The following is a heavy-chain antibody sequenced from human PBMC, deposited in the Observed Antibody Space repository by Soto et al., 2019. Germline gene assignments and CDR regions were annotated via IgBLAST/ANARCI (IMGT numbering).Heavy chain of an antibody. Sequence: SSETLSLTCTFSGGSISSSTFHWGWIRQPPGKGLEWIGSVYYDGTTYYNPSLRSRVTISVDTSKNQFSLKMSSVTAADTAAYYCDYFDWSPYWGQGTLVTVSS. CDR2: VYYDGTT. CDR1: GGSISSSTFH. D-gene: IGHD3-9*01. J-gene: IGHJ4*02. V-gene: IGHV4-39*01. CDR3: DYFDWSPY.